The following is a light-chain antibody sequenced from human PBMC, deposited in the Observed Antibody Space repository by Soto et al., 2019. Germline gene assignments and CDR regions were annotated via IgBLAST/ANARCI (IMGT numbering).Light chain of an antibody. CDR2: DAS. CDR1: QSVTNSY. V-gene: IGKV3-20*01. CDR3: QRHGRTPGLLT. Sequence: EIVLTQSPGTLSLSPGERVTLSCRASQSVTNSYLAWYQQKPSQAPRFLIYDASTRATAIPDRFSGSGSGTEYTLTISRLEPEYFEVYYYQRHGRTPGLLTFGPGTKVDIK. J-gene: IGKJ3*01.